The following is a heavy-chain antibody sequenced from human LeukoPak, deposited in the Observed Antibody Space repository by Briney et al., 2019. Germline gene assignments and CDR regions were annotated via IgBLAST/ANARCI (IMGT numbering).Heavy chain of an antibody. CDR2: ISGSGGRI. J-gene: IGHJ4*02. CDR3: AKGAGFAVAFDC. V-gene: IGHV3-23*01. D-gene: IGHD6-19*01. CDR1: GFTFSSYA. Sequence: GGSLRLSCAASGFTFSSYAMSWVRQAPGKGLGWVSDISGSGGRIYYADSVKGRFTISRDNSKNTLYLQMNTLRAEDTAVYYCAKGAGFAVAFDCWGQGTLVTVSS.